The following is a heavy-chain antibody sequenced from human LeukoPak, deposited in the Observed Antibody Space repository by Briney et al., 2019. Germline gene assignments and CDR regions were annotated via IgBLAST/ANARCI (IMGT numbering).Heavy chain of an antibody. D-gene: IGHD1/OR15-1a*01. CDR2: INPTSAAT. J-gene: IGHJ3*01. CDR1: GYTFTDYY. V-gene: IGHV1-2*02. Sequence: ASVKVSCKASGYTFTDYYMHWVRQAPGQGLDWVGWINPTSAATNYAQKFQGRVTMTRDTSNNTSYMELSRLRSDDTAVYYCAREFRTTTWSFDAFDLWGQGTMVTVSS. CDR3: AREFRTTTWSFDAFDL.